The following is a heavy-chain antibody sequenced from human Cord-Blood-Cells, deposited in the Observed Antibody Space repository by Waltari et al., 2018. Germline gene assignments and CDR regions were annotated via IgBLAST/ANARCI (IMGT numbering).Heavy chain of an antibody. Sequence: QVQLVQSGAEVKKPGASVKVSCKASGYTFTSYAMHWVRQAPGQRLEWMGWINAGNGNTKYSQKFQGRVTITRDTSASTAYMELSSLRSEDTAVYYCATDLQPSIAAFDYWGQGTLVTVSS. CDR3: ATDLQPSIAAFDY. CDR2: INAGNGNT. D-gene: IGHD6-6*01. CDR1: GYTFTSYA. J-gene: IGHJ4*02. V-gene: IGHV1-3*01.